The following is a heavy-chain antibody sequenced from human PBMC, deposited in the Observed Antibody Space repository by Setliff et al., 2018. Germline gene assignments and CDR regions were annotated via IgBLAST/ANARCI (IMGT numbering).Heavy chain of an antibody. CDR1: GYTLSNSI. J-gene: IGHJ4*02. CDR3: LRLVRYCTKIACQATSGDEV. CDR2: ISAYNGKT. V-gene: IGHV1-18*01. D-gene: IGHD2-8*01. Sequence: GASVKVSCKASGYTLSNSIPSWVRQAPGQGLEWVGWISAYNGKTYFAQKFQDRITLTTDTSTNTGYLELRGLRSDDTAVYYCLRLVRYCTKIACQATSGDEVWGLGTLVTVSS.